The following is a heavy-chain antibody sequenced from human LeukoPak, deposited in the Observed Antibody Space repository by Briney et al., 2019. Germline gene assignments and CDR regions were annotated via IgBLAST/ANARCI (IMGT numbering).Heavy chain of an antibody. Sequence: SETLSLTCAVYGGSFSGYYWSWIRQPPGKGLEWIGEINHSGSTNYNPSLKSRVAISVDTSKNQFSLKLSSVIAADTAVYYCAREGDCSSTSCRRWLDYWGQGTLVTVSS. CDR3: AREGDCSSTSCRRWLDY. J-gene: IGHJ4*02. D-gene: IGHD2-2*01. V-gene: IGHV4-34*01. CDR1: GGSFSGYY. CDR2: INHSGST.